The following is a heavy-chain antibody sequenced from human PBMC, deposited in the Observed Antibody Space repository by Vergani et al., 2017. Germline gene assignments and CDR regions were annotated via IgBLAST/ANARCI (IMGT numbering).Heavy chain of an antibody. V-gene: IGHV4-4*01. Sequence: QVQLQESGPGLVKPPGTLCLTCAVSGGSISSSNWWSWVRQPPGKGLEWIGEIYHSGSTNYNPSLKSRITISVDKSKNQFSLKLSSVTAADTAVYSCGRXNRRWELQANWFDPWGQGTLVTVSS. CDR1: GGSISSSNW. J-gene: IGHJ5*02. D-gene: IGHD1-26*01. CDR2: IYHSGST. CDR3: GRXNRRWELQANWFDP.